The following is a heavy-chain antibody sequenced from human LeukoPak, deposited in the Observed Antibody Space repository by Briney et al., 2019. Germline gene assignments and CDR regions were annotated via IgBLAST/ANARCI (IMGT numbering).Heavy chain of an antibody. V-gene: IGHV5-51*01. D-gene: IGHD1-26*01. CDR2: TYPGTSET. CDR3: ARHGAGDGLDI. Sequence: GESLKISCKGSGYSFNNYWIDWVRQMPGKGLEWMGITYPGTSETRYSPSFQGQVTFSAEKSISTAYVQLSSLKASDTAMYYCARHGAGDGLDIWGQGTMVTVSS. CDR1: GYSFNNYW. J-gene: IGHJ3*02.